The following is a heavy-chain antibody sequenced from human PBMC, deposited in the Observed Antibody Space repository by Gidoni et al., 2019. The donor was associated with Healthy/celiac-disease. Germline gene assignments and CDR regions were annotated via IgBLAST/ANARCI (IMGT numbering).Heavy chain of an antibody. CDR1: GFTFSRCA. CDR2: ISGSGGST. V-gene: IGHV3-23*04. Sequence: EVQLVESGGGLVQPGGSLRLSCAASGFTFSRCAMSWVRQAPGKGLEWVSAISGSGGSTYYADSVKGRFTISRDNSKNTLYLQMNSLRAEDTAVYYCANSRPGVVPAEGIFDYWGQGTLVTVSS. J-gene: IGHJ4*02. D-gene: IGHD2-2*01. CDR3: ANSRPGVVPAEGIFDY.